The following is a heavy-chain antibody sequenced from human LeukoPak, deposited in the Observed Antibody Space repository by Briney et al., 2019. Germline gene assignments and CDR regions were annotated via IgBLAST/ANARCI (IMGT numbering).Heavy chain of an antibody. CDR2: IYSGGST. Sequence: GGSLRLSCAASGFTFDDYGMSWVRQAPGKGLEWVSVIYSGGSTYYADSVKGRFTISRDNSKNTLYLQMNSLRAEDTAVYYCARGGPAAGRFDYWGQGTLVTVSS. J-gene: IGHJ4*02. CDR3: ARGGPAAGRFDY. D-gene: IGHD6-13*01. CDR1: GFTFDDYG. V-gene: IGHV3-66*01.